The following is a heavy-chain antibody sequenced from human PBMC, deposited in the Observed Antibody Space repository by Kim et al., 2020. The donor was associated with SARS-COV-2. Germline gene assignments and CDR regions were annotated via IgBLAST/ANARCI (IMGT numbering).Heavy chain of an antibody. D-gene: IGHD6-13*01. Sequence: SFQGHVTISADKSISTAYLQWSSLKASDTAMYYCARPEQQLALDHDAFDIWGQGTMVTVSS. V-gene: IGHV5-10-1*01. CDR3: ARPEQQLALDHDAFDI. J-gene: IGHJ3*02.